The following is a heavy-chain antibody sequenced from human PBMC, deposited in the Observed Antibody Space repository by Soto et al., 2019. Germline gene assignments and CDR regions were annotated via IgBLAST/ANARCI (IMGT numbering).Heavy chain of an antibody. CDR3: GSVGYCSSTNCLFYYYHYGMDV. V-gene: IGHV1-69*13. CDR2: IIPIFGTT. J-gene: IGHJ6*02. Sequence: SVKVSCKASGGTFSNHAISWVRQAPGRGLEWMGGIIPIFGTTNYAQNFRARVTITADESTSTAYMELSSLTSEDTAVYYCGSVGYCSSTNCLFYYYHYGMDVWGQGTTVTVSS. CDR1: GGTFSNHA. D-gene: IGHD2-2*03.